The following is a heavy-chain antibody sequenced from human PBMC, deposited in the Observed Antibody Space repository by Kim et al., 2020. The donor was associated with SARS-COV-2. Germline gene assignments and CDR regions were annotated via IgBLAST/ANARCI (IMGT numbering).Heavy chain of an antibody. D-gene: IGHD3-3*01. V-gene: IGHV1-18*01. J-gene: IGHJ6*02. Sequence: ASVKVSCKASGYTFTSYGISWVRQAPGQGLEWMGWISAYNGNTNYAQKLQGRVTMTTDTSTSTAYMELRSLRSDDTAVYYCARDRSHYDFWSGYYDVGMEVWGQGTTVTVSS. CDR2: ISAYNGNT. CDR3: ARDRSHYDFWSGYYDVGMEV. CDR1: GYTFTSYG.